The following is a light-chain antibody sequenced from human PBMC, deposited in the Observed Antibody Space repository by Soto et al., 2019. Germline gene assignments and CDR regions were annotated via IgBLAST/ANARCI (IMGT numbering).Light chain of an antibody. Sequence: EIVLTQSPGTLSLSPGERATLSCRASQSVSSSCLAWYQQKPGQAPRLLIYGASSRATGIPDRFSGSGSGTDFTLTISRLEPEDFALYYCQQYGSSPITFVQGTRLEIK. V-gene: IGKV3-20*01. J-gene: IGKJ5*01. CDR2: GAS. CDR3: QQYGSSPIT. CDR1: QSVSSSC.